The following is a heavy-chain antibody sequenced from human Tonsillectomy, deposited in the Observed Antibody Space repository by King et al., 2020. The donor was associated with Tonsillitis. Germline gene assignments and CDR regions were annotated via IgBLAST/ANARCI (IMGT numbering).Heavy chain of an antibody. D-gene: IGHD3-10*01. CDR1: GFTFDEYA. Sequence: VQLVESGGGVVQPGGSLRLSCAASGFTFDEYAMHWVCQFPGKGLEWVSLISGDGGGTHVADSVKGRFTNSRDNSKNSLYLQMNSLRTEDTALYYCAKDYYGSGTYYNPFDIWGRGTMVTVSS. J-gene: IGHJ3*02. CDR3: AKDYYGSGTYYNPFDI. V-gene: IGHV3-43*02. CDR2: ISGDGGGT.